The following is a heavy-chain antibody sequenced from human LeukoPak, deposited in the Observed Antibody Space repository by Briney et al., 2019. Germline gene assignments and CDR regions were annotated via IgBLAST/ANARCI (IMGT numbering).Heavy chain of an antibody. Sequence: PGGSLRLSCAASGFTFSSYAMSWVRQAPGKGLEWVSSINGRGGSTYYADSVKGRFTISRDNSKNTLYLQMNSLRAGDTAVYYCAKSNYDDYTPSDYGAQGTLVPVSS. J-gene: IGHJ4*02. CDR3: AKSNYDDYTPSDY. V-gene: IGHV3-23*01. D-gene: IGHD4-17*01. CDR1: GFTFSSYA. CDR2: INGRGGST.